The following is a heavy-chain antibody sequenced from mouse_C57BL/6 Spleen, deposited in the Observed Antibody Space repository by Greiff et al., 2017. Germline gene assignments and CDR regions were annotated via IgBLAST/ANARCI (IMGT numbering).Heavy chain of an antibody. J-gene: IGHJ1*03. D-gene: IGHD1-1*01. CDR3: AREGRDYYGSRYFEV. Sequence: QVQLQQPGAELVKPGASVKMSCKASGYTFTSYWITWVKQRPGQGLEWIGDIYPGSGSTNYNEKFKSKATLTVDTSSSTAYMQLSSLTSEDSAVYYGAREGRDYYGSRYFEVWGTGTTVTVSS. CDR1: GYTFTSYW. V-gene: IGHV1-55*01. CDR2: IYPGSGST.